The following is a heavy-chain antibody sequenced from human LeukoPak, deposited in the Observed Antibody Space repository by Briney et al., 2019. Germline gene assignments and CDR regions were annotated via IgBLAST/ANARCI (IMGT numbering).Heavy chain of an antibody. Sequence: SGGSLRLSCAASGFTFSSYAMSWVRQAPGKGLEWVSAISGSGGSTYYADSVKGRFTISRDNSKNTLYLQMNSLRAEDTAVYYCAKPPSMIVVVTPWYFDYWGQGTLVTVSS. CDR1: GFTFSSYA. D-gene: IGHD3-22*01. V-gene: IGHV3-23*01. J-gene: IGHJ4*02. CDR3: AKPPSMIVVVTPWYFDY. CDR2: ISGSGGST.